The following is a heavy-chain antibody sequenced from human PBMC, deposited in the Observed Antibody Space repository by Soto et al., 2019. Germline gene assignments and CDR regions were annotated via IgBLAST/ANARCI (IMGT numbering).Heavy chain of an antibody. D-gene: IGHD3-10*01. J-gene: IGHJ4*02. CDR3: AKKVNSGSGSQYYDY. Sequence: PWGSLRLSCVAAGFTCSSYSMSWVRQAPGKGLEWVSGFRAGGDDGTTYYADSVKGRFTISRDNSKNTLFLQMNSLRAEDTAIYYCAKKVNSGSGSQYYDYFGQGTLVTVSS. CDR1: GFTCSSYS. CDR2: FRAGGDDGTT. V-gene: IGHV3-23*01.